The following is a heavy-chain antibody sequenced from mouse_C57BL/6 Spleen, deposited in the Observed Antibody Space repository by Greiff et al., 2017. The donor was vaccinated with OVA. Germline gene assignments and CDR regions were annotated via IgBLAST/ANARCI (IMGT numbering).Heavy chain of an antibody. V-gene: IGHV3-6*01. CDR2: ISYDGSN. D-gene: IGHD2-3*01. CDR3: ASLYDGYFPFAY. J-gene: IGHJ3*01. CDR1: GYSITSGYY. Sequence: DVHLVESGPGLVKPSQSLSLTCSVTGYSITSGYYWNWIRQFPGNKLEWMGYISYDGSNNYNPSLKNRISITRDTSKNQFFLKLNSVTTEDTATYYCASLYDGYFPFAYWGQGTLVTVSA.